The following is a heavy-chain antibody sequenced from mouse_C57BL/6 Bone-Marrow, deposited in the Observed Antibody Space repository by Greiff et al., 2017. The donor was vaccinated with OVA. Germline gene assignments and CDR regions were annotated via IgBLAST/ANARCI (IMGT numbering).Heavy chain of an antibody. CDR2: ISNGGGST. V-gene: IGHV5-12*01. CDR1: GFTFRDFY. J-gene: IGHJ4*01. Sequence: EVKVVDSGGGLVQPGGSLKLSCAASGFTFRDFYMYWIRQTPEKRLEWVAYISNGGGSTYYPDTVKGRFTISRDNAKNTLYLQMSRLKSEDTAMYYCARLDAMDYWGQGTSVTVSS. CDR3: ARLDAMDY.